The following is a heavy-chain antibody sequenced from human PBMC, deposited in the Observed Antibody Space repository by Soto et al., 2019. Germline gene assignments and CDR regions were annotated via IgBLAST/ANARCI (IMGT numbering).Heavy chain of an antibody. CDR3: AREGQAPYYYYGMDV. CDR1: GGTFSSYA. CDR2: ISGYNGNT. Sequence: ASVKVSCKASGGTFSSYAISWVRQAPGQGLEWMGWISGYNGNTKYAEKFQGRVTMTTDTSTSTAHMELRSLRSDDTAMYYCAREGQAPYYYYGMDVWGQGTAVTVS. V-gene: IGHV1-18*01. J-gene: IGHJ6*02.